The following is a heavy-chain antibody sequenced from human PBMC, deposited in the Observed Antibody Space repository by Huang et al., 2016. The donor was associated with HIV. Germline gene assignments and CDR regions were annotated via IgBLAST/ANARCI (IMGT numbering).Heavy chain of an antibody. Sequence: EVQLLESGGDLVQPGGSLRLSCAASGFTFSIYAVTWVRQAPWKGLEWVSMSIGGEGNTYYADSVKGRFTISRDKSKNTLYLQIHSLGAEDMAIYYCAKGRTTVAKAFDYWGQGTLVTVSS. CDR1: GFTFSIYA. CDR3: AKGRTTVAKAFDY. D-gene: IGHD4-17*01. CDR2: SIGGEGNT. V-gene: IGHV3-23*01. J-gene: IGHJ4*02.